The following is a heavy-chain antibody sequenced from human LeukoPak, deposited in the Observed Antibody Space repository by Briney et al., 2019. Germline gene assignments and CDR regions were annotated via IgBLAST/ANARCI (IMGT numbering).Heavy chain of an antibody. Sequence: GGSLRLSCAASGLTFSIHWMNWVRQAPGKGLECVANINQDGSDKYYVDSVKGRFTISRDNSKNTLYLQMNSLTAEDTAVYYCAKGEGWQQPYYYYMDVWGKGTTVTISS. CDR3: AKGEGWQQPYYYYMDV. V-gene: IGHV3-7*01. CDR1: GLTFSIHW. J-gene: IGHJ6*03. D-gene: IGHD6-13*01. CDR2: INQDGSDK.